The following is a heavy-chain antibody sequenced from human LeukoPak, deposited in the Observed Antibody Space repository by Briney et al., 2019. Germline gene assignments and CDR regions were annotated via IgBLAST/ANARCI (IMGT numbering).Heavy chain of an antibody. J-gene: IGHJ4*02. V-gene: IGHV3-66*01. CDR2: IYTGGNT. CDR3: ASGITGTG. D-gene: IGHD1-7*01. Sequence: GGSLRLSCAASGFPVSTNFMNWVRQAPGKGLEWVSVIYTGGNTYYADSVKGRFTISRDDSKNTLYLQMNSLRAEDTAVYYCASGITGTGWGQGTLVTVSS. CDR1: GFPVSTNF.